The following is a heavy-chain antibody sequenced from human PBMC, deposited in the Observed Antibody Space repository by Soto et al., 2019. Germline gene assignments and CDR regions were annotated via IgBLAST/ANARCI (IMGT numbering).Heavy chain of an antibody. Sequence: PSETVSLTCTVSGVSVSSGSYQCTWIRQPPGKGLEWIGYIHVSGSTNDNPSLKGRVTMSIDTSKNQFSLKLSSVTAADTAVYYCARDGHGMEVWGQGTKVTVSS. CDR3: ARDGHGMEV. CDR1: GVSVSSGSYQ. J-gene: IGHJ6*02. CDR2: IHVSGST. V-gene: IGHV4-61*01.